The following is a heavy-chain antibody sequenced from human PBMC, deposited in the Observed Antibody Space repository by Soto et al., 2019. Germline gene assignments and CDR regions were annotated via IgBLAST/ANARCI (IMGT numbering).Heavy chain of an antibody. CDR2: IKPRSGKT. D-gene: IGHD1-1*01. J-gene: IGHJ4*02. CDR1: GYNFNDYF. Sequence: QVHLVQSGDEVGEPGASVKVSCKASGYNFNDYFMHWVRQAPGQGLEWMGWIKPRSGKTRYKQKFHGRVTLTSDMSISTAYMEVNLVTSDDTAVYSCAAETGADTFDYWGQGTLVIVST. V-gene: IGHV1-2*02. CDR3: AAETGADTFDY.